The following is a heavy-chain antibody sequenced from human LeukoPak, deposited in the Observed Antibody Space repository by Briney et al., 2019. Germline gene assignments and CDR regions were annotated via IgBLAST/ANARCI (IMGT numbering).Heavy chain of an antibody. Sequence: SQILSLTCAVSGGSISSDGYSWSWIRQPPGKGLEWIGYIYHSGTTYYNPSLKSRVTILVDRSKTQFSLKLSSVTAADTAVYYCARGFGSGWYLGAFHMWGQGTMVTVSS. CDR3: ARGFGSGWYLGAFHM. V-gene: IGHV4-30-2*01. CDR2: IYHSGTT. D-gene: IGHD6-19*01. CDR1: GGSISSDGYS. J-gene: IGHJ3*02.